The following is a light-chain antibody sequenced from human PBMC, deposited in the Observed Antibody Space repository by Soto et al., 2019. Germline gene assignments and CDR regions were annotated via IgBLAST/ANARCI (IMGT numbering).Light chain of an antibody. J-gene: IGKJ1*01. V-gene: IGKV3-15*01. CDR1: QSISRS. Sequence: EIVLTQSPAILSVSPGEGATLSCRAIQSISRSLAWYQQKPGQAPRLLIYGVSTRATDIPARFSGSGSGTEFTLTISSLQSEDFAVYYCQQYNNWPPTWTFGQGTKVDIK. CDR3: QQYNNWPPTWT. CDR2: GVS.